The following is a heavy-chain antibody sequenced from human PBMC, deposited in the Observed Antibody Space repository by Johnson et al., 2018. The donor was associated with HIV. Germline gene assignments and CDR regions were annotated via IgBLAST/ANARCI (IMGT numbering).Heavy chain of an antibody. CDR1: GITVSSTY. Sequence: QVQLMESGGGLVQPGGSLRLSCAASGITVSSTYMTWVRQAPGKGLEWVAFIRYDGSNKYYADSVKGRFTISRDNSKNTLYLQMNSLRAEDTAVYYCALYPPDAFDIWGQGTMVTVSS. CDR3: ALYPPDAFDI. D-gene: IGHD5/OR15-5a*01. J-gene: IGHJ3*02. CDR2: IRYDGSNK. V-gene: IGHV3-30*02.